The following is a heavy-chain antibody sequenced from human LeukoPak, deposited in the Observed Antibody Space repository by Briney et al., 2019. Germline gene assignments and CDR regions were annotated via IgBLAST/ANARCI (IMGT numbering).Heavy chain of an antibody. CDR1: GFTFSSYW. V-gene: IGHV3-49*04. CDR3: TIDDYVWGSYRYEVDY. D-gene: IGHD3-16*02. Sequence: GGSLRLSCAASGFTFSSYWMSWVRQAQGKGLEWVGFIRSKAYGGTTEYAASVKGRFTISRDDSKSIAYLQMNSLKTEDTAVYYCTIDDYVWGSYRYEVDYWGQGTLVTVSS. J-gene: IGHJ4*02. CDR2: IRSKAYGGTT.